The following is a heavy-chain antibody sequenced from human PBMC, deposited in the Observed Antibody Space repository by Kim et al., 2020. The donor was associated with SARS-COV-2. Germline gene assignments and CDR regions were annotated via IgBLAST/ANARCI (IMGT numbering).Heavy chain of an antibody. V-gene: IGHV3-30*02. J-gene: IGHJ4*02. D-gene: IGHD5-12*01. CDR3: AKEGGGYDSWMWFDY. Sequence: DSVKGRFTLSRDNSKNTLYLQINSLRAEDTAVYYCAKEGGGYDSWMWFDYGGQGTLVTVSS.